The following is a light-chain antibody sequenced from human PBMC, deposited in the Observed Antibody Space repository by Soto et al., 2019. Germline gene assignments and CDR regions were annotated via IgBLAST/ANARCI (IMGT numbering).Light chain of an antibody. V-gene: IGKV1-5*03. Sequence: DIQMTQSPSTLSASVGDRVTITCRASQNIDKWLVWYQQKPGKAPKFLISEASTLQSGVPSRFSGSKSGTEFTLTISGLQPDDFATYYCQQYNSYPVWTFGQGTKVEIK. CDR1: QNIDKW. CDR2: EAS. CDR3: QQYNSYPVWT. J-gene: IGKJ1*01.